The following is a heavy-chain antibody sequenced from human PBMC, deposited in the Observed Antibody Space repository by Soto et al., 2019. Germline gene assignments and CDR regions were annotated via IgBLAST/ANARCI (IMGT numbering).Heavy chain of an antibody. CDR2: IIPIFGTA. CDR1: GGTFSSYA. D-gene: IGHD3-3*01. V-gene: IGHV1-69*01. Sequence: QVQLVQSGAEVKKPGSSVKVSCKASGGTFSSYAISWVRQAPGQGLEWMGGIIPIFGTANYAQKFQGRVTITADESTSTAYMELSSLGSEDTAVYYCARDRGVKTRYDFWSGYYLTSYGMDVWGQGTTVTVSS. CDR3: ARDRGVKTRYDFWSGYYLTSYGMDV. J-gene: IGHJ6*02.